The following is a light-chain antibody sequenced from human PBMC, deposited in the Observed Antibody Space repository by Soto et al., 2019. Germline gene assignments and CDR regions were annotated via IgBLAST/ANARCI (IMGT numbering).Light chain of an antibody. V-gene: IGLV2-11*01. CDR3: CSDVGSFTRV. J-gene: IGLJ3*02. CDR2: DAS. CDR1: TGDVGAYNF. Sequence: QSALTQPRSVSGSPGQSVTISCTVTTGDVGAYNFVSWYQHHPGKAPKLMIYDASKRPSGVPDRFSASKSGNTASLTSSGLQAEDEAEYYWCSDVGSFTRVFIGGTKLTVL.